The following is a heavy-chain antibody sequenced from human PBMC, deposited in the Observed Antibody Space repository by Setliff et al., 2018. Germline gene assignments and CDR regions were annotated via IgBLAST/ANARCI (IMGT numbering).Heavy chain of an antibody. V-gene: IGHV4-39*07. CDR2: IYYSGST. Sequence: PSETLSLTCTVSGGSISSSSYYWGWIRQPPGKGLEWIGSIYYSGSTYYNPSLKSRVTISVDTSKKQFSLKLSSVTAADTAVYYCARAAGSRKYNFWSGYQPWGQGTLVTVSS. CDR1: GGSISSSSYY. D-gene: IGHD3-3*01. J-gene: IGHJ4*02. CDR3: ARAAGSRKYNFWSGYQP.